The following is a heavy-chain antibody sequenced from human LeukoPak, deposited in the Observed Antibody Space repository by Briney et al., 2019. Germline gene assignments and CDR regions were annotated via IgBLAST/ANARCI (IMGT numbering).Heavy chain of an antibody. V-gene: IGHV3-23*01. CDR1: GFIFSNYA. CDR2: ITGSGDNT. D-gene: IGHD3-10*01. CDR3: AKDRGDRGY. J-gene: IGHJ4*02. Sequence: GGSLRLSCAASGFIFSNYAMTWVRQAPGKGLEWVSAITGSGDNTYYADSVKSRFSISRDNSKNTLYLRMNSLRAEDTAVYFCAKDRGDRGYWGQGTLVTVSS.